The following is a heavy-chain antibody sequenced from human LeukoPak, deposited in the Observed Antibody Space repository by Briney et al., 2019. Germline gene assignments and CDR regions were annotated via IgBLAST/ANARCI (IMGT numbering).Heavy chain of an antibody. CDR2: IYYSGNT. V-gene: IGHV4-39*01. J-gene: IGHJ4*02. CDR3: ARQGLIVMAGEGDFDY. D-gene: IGHD5-24*01. Sequence: SETLSLTCTVSGGSIRSSDHYWAWIRQPPGRSLEWIGSIYYSGNTHYNPSLKSRVTISVDTSKNQFSLKLSSVTAADTAVYYCARQGLIVMAGEGDFDYWGQGTLVTVSS. CDR1: GGSIRSSDHY.